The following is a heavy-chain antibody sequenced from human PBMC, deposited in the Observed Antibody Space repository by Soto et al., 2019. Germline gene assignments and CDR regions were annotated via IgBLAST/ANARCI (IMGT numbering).Heavy chain of an antibody. Sequence: ASVKVSCKASGYTFTSYYMHWVRQAPGQGLEWMGIINPSGGSTSYAQKFQGRVTMTRDTSTSTVYMELSSLRSEDTAVYYCARALGITMIEGAFDIWGQGTMVTVSS. D-gene: IGHD3-22*01. CDR2: INPSGGST. CDR3: ARALGITMIEGAFDI. J-gene: IGHJ3*02. V-gene: IGHV1-46*01. CDR1: GYTFTSYY.